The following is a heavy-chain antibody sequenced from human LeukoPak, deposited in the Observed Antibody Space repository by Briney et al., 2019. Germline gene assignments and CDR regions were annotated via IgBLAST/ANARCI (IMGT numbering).Heavy chain of an antibody. Sequence: WFRQPPGKGLEWIGSMSYSGSTYYSPSLKSRVTISVDTSKNQFSLNLSSVTAADTAVYYCARRYSSAWFFDYWGQGTLVTVSS. J-gene: IGHJ4*02. CDR3: ARRYSSAWFFDY. D-gene: IGHD6-19*01. CDR2: MSYSGST. V-gene: IGHV4-39*01.